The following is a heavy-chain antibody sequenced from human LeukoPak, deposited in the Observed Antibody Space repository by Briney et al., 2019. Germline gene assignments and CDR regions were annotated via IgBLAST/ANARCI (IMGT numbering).Heavy chain of an antibody. D-gene: IGHD3-9*01. CDR1: GYTFTGYY. CDR2: INPKSGGT. J-gene: IGHJ4*02. CDR3: ARSPHILTGEKFDY. Sequence: GASVKVSCKTSGYTFTGYYMHWVRQAPGQGLEWMGWINPKSGGTNYAQKFQGRVTMTRDTSISTAYMEVSRLRSADTAVYYCARSPHILTGEKFDYWGQGTRVTVSS. V-gene: IGHV1-2*02.